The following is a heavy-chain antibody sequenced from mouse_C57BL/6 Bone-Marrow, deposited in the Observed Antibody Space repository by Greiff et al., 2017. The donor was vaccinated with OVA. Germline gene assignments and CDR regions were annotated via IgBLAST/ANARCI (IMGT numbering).Heavy chain of an antibody. Sequence: EVQGVESGGGLVQPKGSLKLSCAASGFTFNTYAMHWVRQAPGKGLEWVARIRSKSSNYATYYADSVKDRFTISRDDSQSMLYLQMNNLKTEDTAMYYCVRGGGYYGNYGFDYWGQGTTLTVSS. CDR1: GFTFNTYA. CDR3: VRGGGYYGNYGFDY. CDR2: IRSKSSNYAT. V-gene: IGHV10-3*01. J-gene: IGHJ2*01. D-gene: IGHD2-1*01.